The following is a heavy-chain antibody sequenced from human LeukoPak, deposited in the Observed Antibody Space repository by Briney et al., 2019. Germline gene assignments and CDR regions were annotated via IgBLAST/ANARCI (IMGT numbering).Heavy chain of an antibody. CDR1: GFTFSNYW. D-gene: IGHD4-17*01. J-gene: IGHJ4*02. CDR3: AKDLYGDYVDY. V-gene: IGHV3-74*03. Sequence: PGGSLRLSCAASGFTFSNYWIHWVRHAPGKGLVWVSRIDNAGSITTYADSVKGRFTISRDNSKNTLYLQMNSLRAEDTAVYYCAKDLYGDYVDYWGQGTLVTVSS. CDR2: IDNAGSIT.